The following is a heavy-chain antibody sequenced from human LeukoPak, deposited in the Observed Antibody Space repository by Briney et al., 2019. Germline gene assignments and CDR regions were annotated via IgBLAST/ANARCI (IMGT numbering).Heavy chain of an antibody. D-gene: IGHD2-15*01. Sequence: SVKVSCKASGGTFSSYGFSWVRQAPRQGLEWMGGIIPIFGTPNYAQKFQGRVTVTADESTSTAYMELSSLRSEDTAVYYCACFDTRGYCSGGSCYSHTDFDYWGQGTLVTVSS. CDR3: ACFDTRGYCSGGSCYSHTDFDY. CDR1: GGTFSSYG. V-gene: IGHV1-69*01. CDR2: IIPIFGTP. J-gene: IGHJ4*02.